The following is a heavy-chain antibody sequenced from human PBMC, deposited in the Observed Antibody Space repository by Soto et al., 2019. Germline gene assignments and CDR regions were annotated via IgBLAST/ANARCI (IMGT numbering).Heavy chain of an antibody. J-gene: IGHJ4*02. CDR2: ISGIGGST. Sequence: VGSLRLSCAASGFTFTDYALSWVRQAPGKGLEWVATISGIGGSTYLADSVKGRLSISRDNSKNTVSLLMNSLRAEDTAVYFCARGSSGYISSWYYFDYWGRGTLVTVSS. D-gene: IGHD6-13*01. CDR1: GFTFTDYA. V-gene: IGHV3-23*01. CDR3: ARGSSGYISSWYYFDY.